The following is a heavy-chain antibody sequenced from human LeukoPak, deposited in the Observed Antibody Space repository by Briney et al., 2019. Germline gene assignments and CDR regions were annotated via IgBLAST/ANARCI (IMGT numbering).Heavy chain of an antibody. CDR2: IYYSGST. CDR3: ARAYYDSSGYYRHFDY. CDR1: GGSISSYY. V-gene: IGHV4-59*01. Sequence: PSETLSLTCTVSGGSISSYYWSWIRLPPGKGLEWIGSIYYSGSTNYNPSLKSRVTISVDTSKNHFSLKLSSVTAADTAIYYCARAYYDSSGYYRHFDYWAQGTLVTVSS. J-gene: IGHJ4*02. D-gene: IGHD3-22*01.